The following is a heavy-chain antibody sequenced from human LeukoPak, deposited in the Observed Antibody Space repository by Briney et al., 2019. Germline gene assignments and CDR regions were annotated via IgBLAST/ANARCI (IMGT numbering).Heavy chain of an antibody. CDR1: GYTFTGYY. D-gene: IGHD3-10*01. CDR3: ARRNGLYGSGSYYWFDP. Sequence: GASVKVSCKASGYTFTGYYIHWVRQAPGQGLEWMGWINPNSGGTNYIQKFQGRVTMTRDTSISTAYMELSRLRSDDTAVYYCARRNGLYGSGSYYWFDPWGQGTLVTVSS. V-gene: IGHV1-2*02. J-gene: IGHJ5*02. CDR2: INPNSGGT.